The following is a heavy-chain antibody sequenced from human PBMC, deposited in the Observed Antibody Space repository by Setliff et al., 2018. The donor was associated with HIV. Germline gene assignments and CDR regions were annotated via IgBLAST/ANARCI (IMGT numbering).Heavy chain of an antibody. Sequence: GGSLRLSCAASGFTFSQYGMHWVRQAPGKGLEWVAVVWNDGNNKFYADSVKGRFSISRDNAKNMLYLQMNSLRPEDTAVYYCARDCRVGWVFTYGMDVWGQGTLVTVSS. D-gene: IGHD6-13*01. V-gene: IGHV3-33*08. CDR3: ARDCRVGWVFTYGMDV. J-gene: IGHJ6*02. CDR2: VWNDGNNK. CDR1: GFTFSQYG.